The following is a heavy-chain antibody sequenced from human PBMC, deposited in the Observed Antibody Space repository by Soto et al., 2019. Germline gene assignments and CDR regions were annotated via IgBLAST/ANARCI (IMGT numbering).Heavy chain of an antibody. D-gene: IGHD5-18*01. Sequence: ASVKVSCKASGGTFSSYAISWVRQAPGQGLEWMGWISAYNGNTNYAQKLQGRVTMTTDTSTSTAYMELRSLRSDDTAVYYCARDERGYSYGPWGQGTLVTVSS. V-gene: IGHV1-18*01. CDR2: ISAYNGNT. J-gene: IGHJ5*02. CDR3: ARDERGYSYGP. CDR1: GGTFSSYA.